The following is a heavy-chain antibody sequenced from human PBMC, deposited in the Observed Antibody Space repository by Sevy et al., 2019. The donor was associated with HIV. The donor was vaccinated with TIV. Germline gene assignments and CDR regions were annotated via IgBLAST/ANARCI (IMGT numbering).Heavy chain of an antibody. J-gene: IGHJ4*02. Sequence: GGSLRLCCAASGFTFSDYSMNWVRQAPGKGLEWVSYISSSSSPIYYAESVKVRFTISRDNPKNPLYLQMNSLRDEDTAVYYCARNGDYDYWGQGTLVTVSS. CDR2: ISSSSSPI. CDR1: GFTFSDYS. V-gene: IGHV3-48*02. D-gene: IGHD4-17*01. CDR3: ARNGDYDY.